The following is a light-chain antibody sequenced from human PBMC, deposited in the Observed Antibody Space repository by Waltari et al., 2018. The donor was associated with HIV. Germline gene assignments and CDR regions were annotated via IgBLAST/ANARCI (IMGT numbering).Light chain of an antibody. CDR2: QDS. Sequence: YELTQSPPVSVSPGQTARISCSGEKLGKRFVSWHQQRPGQSPVMVIYQDSERPSGMPERFSGSNSENTATLTISGTQAMDEADYYCQAWDNNIAVFGGGTKLTVL. CDR1: KLGKRF. CDR3: QAWDNNIAV. J-gene: IGLJ2*01. V-gene: IGLV3-1*01.